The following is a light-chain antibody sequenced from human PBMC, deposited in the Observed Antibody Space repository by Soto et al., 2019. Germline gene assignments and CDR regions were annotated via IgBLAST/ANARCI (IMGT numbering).Light chain of an antibody. J-gene: IGKJ2*01. CDR1: QSLLHSNGYNY. Sequence: DLVMTQSPLSLPVTPGEPASISCRSSQSLLHSNGYNYLDWYLQEPGQSPQLLIYLGSNRASGGHDRFSGSGSATDFTLKISRVEAGDVWAYYCMQALQTPPHTFGQGTKLEIK. CDR2: LGS. V-gene: IGKV2-28*01. CDR3: MQALQTPPHT.